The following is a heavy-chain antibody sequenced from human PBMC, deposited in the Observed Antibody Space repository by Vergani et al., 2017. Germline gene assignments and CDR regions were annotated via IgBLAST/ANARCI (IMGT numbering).Heavy chain of an antibody. V-gene: IGHV3-7*01. J-gene: IGHJ6*02. CDR2: IKQDGSEK. Sequence: EVQLVESGGGLVQPGGSLRLSCAASGFTFSGYWMNWVRQAPGKGLEWVANIKQDGSEKYYVDSVKGRFTISRDNAKNSLYLQMNSLRAEDTGVYYCARDRYYLGSGSYPYVYYYGLDVWGQGTAVTVSS. CDR1: GFTFSGYW. CDR3: ARDRYYLGSGSYPYVYYYGLDV. D-gene: IGHD3-10*01.